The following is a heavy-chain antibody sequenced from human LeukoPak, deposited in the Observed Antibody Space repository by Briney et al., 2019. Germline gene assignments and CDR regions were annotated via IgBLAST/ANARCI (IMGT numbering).Heavy chain of an antibody. D-gene: IGHD2-15*01. CDR2: INHSGST. Sequence: SETLSLTCAVYGGSFSGYYWSWIRQPPGKGLEWIGEINHSGSTNYNPSLKSRVTISVDTSKNQFSLKLSSVTAADTAVYYCARGNCSGGSCPYYYYMDVWGKGTTVTVSS. CDR1: GGSFSGYY. V-gene: IGHV4-34*01. J-gene: IGHJ6*03. CDR3: ARGNCSGGSCPYYYYMDV.